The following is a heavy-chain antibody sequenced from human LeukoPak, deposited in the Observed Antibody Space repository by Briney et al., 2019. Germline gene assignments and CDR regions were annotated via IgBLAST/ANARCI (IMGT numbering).Heavy chain of an antibody. CDR2: IGYGGVSI. CDR3: ARVACSTTSCYYYYYYMDV. Sequence: GGSLRLSCVASGFPFNKFAMTWVRQVPGKGLEWVAIIGYGGVSIYYADSVKGRFTISRDNAKNSLYLQMNSLRAEDTAVYYCARVACSTTSCYYYYYYMDVWGRGTTVTVSS. D-gene: IGHD2-2*01. CDR1: GFPFNKFA. J-gene: IGHJ6*03. V-gene: IGHV3-21*01.